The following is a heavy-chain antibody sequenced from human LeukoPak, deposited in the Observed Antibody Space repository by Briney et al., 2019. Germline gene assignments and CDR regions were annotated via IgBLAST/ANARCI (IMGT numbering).Heavy chain of an antibody. CDR1: GFSLSDYY. V-gene: IGHV3-11*04. CDR3: ARDESSGWYGNYYYYMDV. J-gene: IGHJ6*03. D-gene: IGHD6-19*01. CDR2: ISSSGDDI. Sequence: PGGSLRLSCAASGFSLSDYYISWIRQAPGKGLQWISYISSSGDDIHYADSVEGRFTISRDNAKNSLYLQMNSLRAEDTAVYYCARDESSGWYGNYYYYMDVWGKGTTVTVSS.